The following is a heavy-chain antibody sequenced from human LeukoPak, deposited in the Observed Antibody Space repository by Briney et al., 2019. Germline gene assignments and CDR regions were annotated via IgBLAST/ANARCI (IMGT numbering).Heavy chain of an antibody. D-gene: IGHD5-12*01. CDR1: GGSFSGYY. CDR2: INHSGST. CDR3: ARGGYDWERYFDY. Sequence: KPSETLSLTCAVYGGSFSGYYWSWIRQPPGKGLEWIGEINHSGSTNYNPSLKSRVTISVDTSKNQFSLKLSSVTAADTAVYYCARGGYDWERYFDYWGQGTLVTVSS. V-gene: IGHV4-34*01. J-gene: IGHJ4*02.